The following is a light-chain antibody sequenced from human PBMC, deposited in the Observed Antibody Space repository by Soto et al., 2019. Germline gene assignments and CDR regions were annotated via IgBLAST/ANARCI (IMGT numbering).Light chain of an antibody. CDR3: QQYDNWPPFT. CDR1: QSVSSN. V-gene: IGKV3-15*01. J-gene: IGKJ3*01. CDR2: DAS. Sequence: EIVMTQSPATLSVSPGERATLSCRAGQSVSSNLAWYQQKPGQAPRLLIYDASTRATGIPVRFSGSGSGTEFTLTISSLRSEDFAVYYCQQYDNWPPFTFGPGTKVYIK.